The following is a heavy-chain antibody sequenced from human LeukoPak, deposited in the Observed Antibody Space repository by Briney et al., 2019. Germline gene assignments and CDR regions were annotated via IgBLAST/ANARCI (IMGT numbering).Heavy chain of an antibody. D-gene: IGHD3-3*01. V-gene: IGHV4-34*01. CDR3: ARHVSRYDFWSGIVGDAFDI. Sequence: PSETLSLTCAVYGGSFSGYYWSWIRQPPGKGLEWIGEINHSGSTNYNPSLKSRVTISVDTSKNQFSLKLSSVTAADTAVYYRARHVSRYDFWSGIVGDAFDIWGQGTMVTVSS. CDR1: GGSFSGYY. CDR2: INHSGST. J-gene: IGHJ3*02.